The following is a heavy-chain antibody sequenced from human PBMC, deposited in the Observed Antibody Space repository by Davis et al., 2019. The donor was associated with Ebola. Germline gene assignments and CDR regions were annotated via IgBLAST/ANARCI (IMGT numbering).Heavy chain of an antibody. V-gene: IGHV1-69*10. CDR3: AREMSSSWKTRYYYYGMDV. CDR1: RGTFSSYT. CDR2: IITILGIA. Sequence: SVTVSCKASRGTFSSYTISWVRQPPGQGLEWMGRIITILGIANYAQKFQGRVTITADKSTSTAYMELSSLRSEDTAVYYCAREMSSSWKTRYYYYGMDVWGQGTTVTVSS. D-gene: IGHD6-13*01. J-gene: IGHJ6*02.